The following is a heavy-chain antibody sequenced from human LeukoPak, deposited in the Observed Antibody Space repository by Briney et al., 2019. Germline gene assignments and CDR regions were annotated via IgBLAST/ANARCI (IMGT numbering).Heavy chain of an antibody. D-gene: IGHD3-22*01. CDR2: INTYNGNT. J-gene: IGHJ4*02. CDR1: GYTFTNYG. CDR3: ARVVLDHYYDSSGYLGTLDY. V-gene: IGHV1-18*01. Sequence: ASVKVSCKASGYTFTNYGVSWVRQAPGQGLEWMGWINTYNGNTNYAQKFQGRVTMTTDTSTSTAYMELRSLRSDDTAVYYCARVVLDHYYDSSGYLGTLDYWGQGTLVTVSS.